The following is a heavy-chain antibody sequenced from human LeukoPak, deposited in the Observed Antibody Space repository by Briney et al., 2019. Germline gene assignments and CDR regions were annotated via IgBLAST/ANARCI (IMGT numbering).Heavy chain of an antibody. CDR3: ASYYASGSSRFDY. CDR1: GGSISSNDYY. D-gene: IGHD3-10*01. V-gene: IGHV4-39*01. CDR2: IHYSGTT. Sequence: SETLSLICNVSGGSISSNDYYWGWIRQPPGKGLEWIGRIHYSGTTCYNPSLKSRVTISVDMSNNQFSLELSSVTAADTAVYYCASYYASGSSRFDYWGQGTLVTVSS. J-gene: IGHJ4*02.